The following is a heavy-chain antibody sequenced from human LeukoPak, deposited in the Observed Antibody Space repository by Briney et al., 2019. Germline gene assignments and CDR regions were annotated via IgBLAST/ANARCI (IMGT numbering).Heavy chain of an antibody. Sequence: PSETLSLTCTVSGGSISSYYWTWIRQPPGKGLEWIANIYHTGSTNYNPSLSSRVTISIDTAKNQFSLKLTSVTAADTAVYYCARRGRNSSGWQDYLWGQGTLVTVSS. V-gene: IGHV4-59*01. D-gene: IGHD6-25*01. CDR2: IYHTGST. J-gene: IGHJ4*02. CDR3: ARRGRNSSGWQDYL. CDR1: GGSISSYY.